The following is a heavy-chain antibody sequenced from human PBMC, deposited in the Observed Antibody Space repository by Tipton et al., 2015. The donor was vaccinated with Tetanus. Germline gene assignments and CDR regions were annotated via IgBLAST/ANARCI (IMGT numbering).Heavy chain of an antibody. CDR1: GDSVSSNSAA. D-gene: IGHD6-13*01. J-gene: IGHJ3*02. CDR3: ARDRQQLVRDGGYAFDI. V-gene: IGHV6-1*01. Sequence: LVKPTETLSLTCAISGDSVSSNSAAWNWIRQSPSRGLEWLGRTYYRSKWHNDYAVSVKSRITINPGTSKNQFSLQLNSVTPEDTAVYYCARDRQQLVRDGGYAFDIWGQGTMVTVSS. CDR2: TYYRSKWHN.